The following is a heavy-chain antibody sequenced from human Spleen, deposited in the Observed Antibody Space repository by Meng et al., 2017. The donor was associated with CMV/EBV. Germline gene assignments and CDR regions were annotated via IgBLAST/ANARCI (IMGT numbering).Heavy chain of an antibody. Sequence: GESLKISCAASGFTFSSYEMNWVRQAPGKGLEWVSYISSSGSTIYYADSVKGRFTISRDNAKNSLYLQMNSLRAEDKAVYYCARAEPPPNPYYDFWSGYYTGYYYGMDVWGQGTTVTVSS. D-gene: IGHD3-3*01. V-gene: IGHV3-48*03. CDR1: GFTFSSYE. CDR3: ARAEPPPNPYYDFWSGYYTGYYYGMDV. CDR2: ISSSGSTI. J-gene: IGHJ6*02.